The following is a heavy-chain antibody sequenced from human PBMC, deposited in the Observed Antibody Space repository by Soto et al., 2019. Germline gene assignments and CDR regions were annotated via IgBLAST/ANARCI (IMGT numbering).Heavy chain of an antibody. Sequence: TSETLSLTCTVSGGSISSSSYYWGWIRQPPGKGLEWIGSIYYSGSTNYNPSLKSRVTISVDTSKNQFSLKLSSVTAADTAVYYCARHVSYCSGGSCYLDYYYYMDVWGKGTTVTVSS. V-gene: IGHV4-39*01. D-gene: IGHD2-15*01. J-gene: IGHJ6*03. CDR1: GGSISSSSYY. CDR2: IYYSGST. CDR3: ARHVSYCSGGSCYLDYYYYMDV.